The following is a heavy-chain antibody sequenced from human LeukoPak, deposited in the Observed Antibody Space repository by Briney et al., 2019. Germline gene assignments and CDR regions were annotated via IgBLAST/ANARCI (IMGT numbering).Heavy chain of an antibody. CDR1: GFTFSSYS. CDR2: ISSSSIYK. V-gene: IGHV3-21*01. Sequence: GGSLRLSCAASGFTFSSYSMNWVRQAPGKGLEWVSSISSSSIYKYYADSVKGRFTISRDNAKNSLHLQMNSLRAEDTAVYYCARDPYYYESSGYFFGAFDIWGQGTMVTVSS. D-gene: IGHD3-22*01. CDR3: ARDPYYYESSGYFFGAFDI. J-gene: IGHJ3*02.